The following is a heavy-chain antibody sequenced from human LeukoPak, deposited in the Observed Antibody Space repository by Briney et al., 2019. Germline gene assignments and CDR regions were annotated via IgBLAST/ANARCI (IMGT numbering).Heavy chain of an antibody. V-gene: IGHV5-51*01. CDR1: GYSFTSYW. Sequence: AGESLKISCKGSGYSFTSYWIGWVRQMPGEGLEWMGIIYPGDSDTRYSPSFQGQVTISADKSISTAYLQWSSLKASDTAMYYCARQDCSSTSCQYYFDYWGQGTLVTVSS. CDR3: ARQDCSSTSCQYYFDY. J-gene: IGHJ4*02. D-gene: IGHD2-2*01. CDR2: IYPGDSDT.